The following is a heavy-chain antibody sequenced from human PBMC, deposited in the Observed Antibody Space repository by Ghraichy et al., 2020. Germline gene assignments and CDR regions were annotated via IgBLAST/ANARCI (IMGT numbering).Heavy chain of an antibody. Sequence: SGPTLMKPTQTLTLTCTFSGFSLSTSGVGVGWIRQPPGKALEWLALIYWNDDKRYSPSLKSRLTITKDTSKNQVVLTMTNMDPVDTATYYCAQSRVDTNWFDPWGQGTLVTVSS. D-gene: IGHD3-3*01. J-gene: IGHJ5*02. CDR1: GFSLSTSGVG. CDR2: IYWNDDK. V-gene: IGHV2-5*01. CDR3: AQSRVDTNWFDP.